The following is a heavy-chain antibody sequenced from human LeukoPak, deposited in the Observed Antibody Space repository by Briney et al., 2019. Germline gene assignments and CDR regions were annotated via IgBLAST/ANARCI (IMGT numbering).Heavy chain of an antibody. CDR2: TYYRSKWYN. V-gene: IGHV6-1*01. CDR3: ARTDFGIAAAGTLDY. J-gene: IGHJ4*02. CDR1: GDSVSSNSAA. D-gene: IGHD6-13*01. Sequence: KRSQTLSLTCAIPGDSVSSNSAAWNWIRQSPSRGLEWLGRTYYRSKWYNDYAVSVKSRITINPDTSKNQFSLQLNSVTPEDTAVYYCARTDFGIAAAGTLDYWGQGTLVTVSS.